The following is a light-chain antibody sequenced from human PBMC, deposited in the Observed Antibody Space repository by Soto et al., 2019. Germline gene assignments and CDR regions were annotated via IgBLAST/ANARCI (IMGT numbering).Light chain of an antibody. J-gene: IGKJ5*01. CDR1: QSFSGY. CDR3: QQRSNWPPVIT. CDR2: DAS. V-gene: IGKV3-11*01. Sequence: DILLTQSPATLSLSPGERATLSCRASQSFSGYLAWYQQKPGQAPRLLIYDASKRATGIPARFSGRGSGTDFTLTTRSLEPEDFAVYYCQQRSNWPPVITFGQGTRLEIK.